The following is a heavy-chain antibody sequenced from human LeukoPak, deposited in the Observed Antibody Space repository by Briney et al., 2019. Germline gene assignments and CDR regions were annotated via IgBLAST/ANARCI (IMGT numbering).Heavy chain of an antibody. CDR1: GGSFSGYY. V-gene: IGHV4-34*01. J-gene: IGHJ6*03. Sequence: SETLSLTCAVYGGSFSGYYWSWIRQPPGKGLEWIGEINHSGSTNYNPSLKSRVTISVDTSKNQFSLKLSSVTAADTAVYYCARGGVLNYYYMDVWGKGTTVTVSS. D-gene: IGHD3-10*01. CDR3: ARGGVLNYYYMDV. CDR2: INHSGST.